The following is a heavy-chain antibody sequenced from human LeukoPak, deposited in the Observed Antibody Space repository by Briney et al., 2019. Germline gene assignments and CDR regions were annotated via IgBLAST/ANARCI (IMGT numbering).Heavy chain of an antibody. CDR3: ARQKGNDYYYYYMDV. V-gene: IGHV4-39*07. D-gene: IGHD1-1*01. CDR1: GGSISSSSYY. J-gene: IGHJ6*03. Sequence: SETLSLTCTVSGGSISSSSYYWGWIRQPPGKGLEWIGSIYYRGRTYYNPSLKTRVTISVDTSKNQFSLKLSSVTAADTAVYYCARQKGNDYYYYYMDVWGKGTTVTVSS. CDR2: IYYRGRT.